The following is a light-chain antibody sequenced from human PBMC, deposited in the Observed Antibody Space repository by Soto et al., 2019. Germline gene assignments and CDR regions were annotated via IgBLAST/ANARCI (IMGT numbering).Light chain of an antibody. J-gene: IGKJ1*01. CDR3: QQYNSHWT. V-gene: IGKV1-5*01. CDR2: DAS. CDR1: QSISSW. Sequence: DIQMTQSPSTLSSSLGDRVTITCRASQSISSWLAWYQQKPGKAPKLLIYDASSLERGVPSRFSGSGSGTEFTLTISSLKPDDFATYYCQQYNSHWTFGQGTKVDIK.